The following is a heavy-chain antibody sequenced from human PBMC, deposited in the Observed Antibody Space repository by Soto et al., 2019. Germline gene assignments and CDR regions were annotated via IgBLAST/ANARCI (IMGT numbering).Heavy chain of an antibody. D-gene: IGHD3-16*02. Sequence: ASVKVACKASGYTFTGYYMHWVRHAPGQGLEWMGWINPNSGGTNYAQKFQGWVTMTRDTSISTAYMELSRLRSDDTAVYYCARQITYDYIWGSYRRALHYFDYWGQGTLVTVSS. CDR2: INPNSGGT. J-gene: IGHJ4*02. CDR3: ARQITYDYIWGSYRRALHYFDY. CDR1: GYTFTGYY. V-gene: IGHV1-2*04.